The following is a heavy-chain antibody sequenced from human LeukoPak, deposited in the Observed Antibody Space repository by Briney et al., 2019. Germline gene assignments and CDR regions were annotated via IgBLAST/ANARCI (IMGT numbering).Heavy chain of an antibody. J-gene: IGHJ6*02. V-gene: IGHV3-23*01. CDR2: LRGSGGST. CDR3: AKDTGDYTYYYYYGMDV. Sequence: FLRDSLAASGMNLSSFAMCLVRPAAGDGLRLDSALRGSGGSTYYADSVKGRFTISRDNSKNTLYLQMNSLRAEDTAVYYCAKDTGDYTYYYYYGMDVWGQGTTVTVSS. D-gene: IGHD4-17*01. CDR1: GMNLSSFA.